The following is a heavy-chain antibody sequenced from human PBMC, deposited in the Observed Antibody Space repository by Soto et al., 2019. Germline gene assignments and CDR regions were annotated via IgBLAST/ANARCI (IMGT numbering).Heavy chain of an antibody. CDR1: GVTFTRQD. Sequence: ASGKASCKASGVTFTRQDMRWVRQAPGQELEWMGGIIPIFGTPQYAEKFQDRVTITADESTSTAYMELSSLTSEDTAVYYCATNEGRDGYSFDYWGQGTLVTVSS. V-gene: IGHV1-69*13. CDR3: ATNEGRDGYSFDY. D-gene: IGHD5-12*01. CDR2: IIPIFGTP. J-gene: IGHJ4*02.